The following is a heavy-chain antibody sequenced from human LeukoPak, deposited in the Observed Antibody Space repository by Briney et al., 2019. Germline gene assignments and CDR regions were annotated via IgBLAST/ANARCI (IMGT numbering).Heavy chain of an antibody. CDR2: ISGSGSTT. Sequence: PGGSLRLSCAASGFTFSSHAMSWVRQAPGKGLEWVSGISGSGSTTYYADSVKGRFTISRDHSKNTLFLQVSSLRAEDTAEYYCAKAPVGDWGVSDAWGQGTLVTVSS. CDR3: AKAPVGDWGVSDA. V-gene: IGHV3-23*01. D-gene: IGHD3-16*01. J-gene: IGHJ5*02. CDR1: GFTFSSHA.